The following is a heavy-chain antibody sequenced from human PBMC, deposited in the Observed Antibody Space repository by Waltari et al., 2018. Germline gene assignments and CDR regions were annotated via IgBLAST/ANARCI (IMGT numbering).Heavy chain of an antibody. CDR2: IYSGGST. D-gene: IGHD5-18*01. CDR3: AKALGSYGFFDY. V-gene: IGHV3-53*02. J-gene: IGHJ4*02. Sequence: EVQLVETGGGLIQPGGSLRLYCAASGFTVSSNYMSWVRQAPGKGLELVSVIYSGGSTYYADSVKGRFTISRDNSKNTLYLQMNILRAEDTAVYYCAKALGSYGFFDYWGQGTLVTVSS. CDR1: GFTVSSNY.